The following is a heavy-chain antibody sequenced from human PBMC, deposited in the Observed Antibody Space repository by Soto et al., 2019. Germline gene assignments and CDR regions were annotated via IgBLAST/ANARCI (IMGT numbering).Heavy chain of an antibody. CDR3: ARKYSWYKNWFDP. D-gene: IGHD6-13*01. V-gene: IGHV4-34*01. CDR2: INHSGST. J-gene: IGHJ5*02. Sequence: SETLSLTCAVYGGSFSGYYWSWIRQPPGKGLEWIGEINHSGSTNYNPSLKSRVTISVDTSKNQFSLKLSSVTAADTAVYYCARKYSWYKNWFDPWGQGTLVTVSS. CDR1: GGSFSGYY.